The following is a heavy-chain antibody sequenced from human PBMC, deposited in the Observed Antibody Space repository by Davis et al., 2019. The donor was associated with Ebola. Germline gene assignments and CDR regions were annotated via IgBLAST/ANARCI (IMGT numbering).Heavy chain of an antibody. CDR1: GGSFSSRAYY. CDR2: IFYSGDT. D-gene: IGHD6-6*01. CDR3: ARPTVAARAFED. Sequence: PSETLSLTCTVSGGSFSSRAYYWGWTRQPPGKGLEWIGSIFYSGDTYYTPSLKSRVTFSIDTSKNQFSLRLSSVTAADTAVYYCARPTVAARAFEDWGQGTLVTVSS. V-gene: IGHV4-39*01. J-gene: IGHJ4*02.